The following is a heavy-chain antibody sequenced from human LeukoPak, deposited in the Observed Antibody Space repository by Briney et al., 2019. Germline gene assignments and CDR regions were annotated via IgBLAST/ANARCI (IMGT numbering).Heavy chain of an antibody. CDR3: ARGRRNYGMDV. CDR2: IYYSGST. V-gene: IGHV4-59*01. J-gene: IGHJ6*02. Sequence: PSETLSLTCTVSGGSISSYYWSWIRQPPGKGLEWIGYIYYSGSTNYNPSLKSRVTISVDTSKNQFSLKLSSVTPADTAVYYCARGRRNYGMDVWGQGTTVTVSS. CDR1: GGSISSYY.